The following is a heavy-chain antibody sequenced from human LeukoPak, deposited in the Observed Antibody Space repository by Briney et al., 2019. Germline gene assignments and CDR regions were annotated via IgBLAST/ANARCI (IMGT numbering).Heavy chain of an antibody. CDR3: ANGWSPDY. D-gene: IGHD2-15*01. CDR1: VFTFSSYS. CDR2: ISGSGGST. V-gene: IGHV3-23*01. J-gene: IGHJ4*02. Sequence: GGCLRLSCAASVFTFSSYSMSWVRQAPGKGLEWVSGISGSGGSTYYADSVKGRFTIFRDNSKNTLYLQMNSLRAEDTAVYHCANGWSPDYWGRGTLVTVSS.